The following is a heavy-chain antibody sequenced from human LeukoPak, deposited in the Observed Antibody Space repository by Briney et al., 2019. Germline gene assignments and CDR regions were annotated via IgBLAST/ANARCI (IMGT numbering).Heavy chain of an antibody. CDR1: GLTFKIYS. Sequence: GGSLRLSCAASGLTFKIYSMHWVRQAPGKGLEWVAVIGGRGDSIFYADSVKGRFTISRDNSKNTVDPQMSSLRAEDTAIYYCAKDYYETSGYFNSWGQGSLVSVSS. V-gene: IGHV3-23*01. J-gene: IGHJ5*02. CDR2: IGGRGDSI. CDR3: AKDYYETSGYFNS. D-gene: IGHD3-22*01.